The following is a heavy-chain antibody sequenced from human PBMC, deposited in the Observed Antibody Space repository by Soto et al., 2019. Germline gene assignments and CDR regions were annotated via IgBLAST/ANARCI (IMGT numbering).Heavy chain of an antibody. Sequence: QVQLVESGGGVVQPGRSLRLSCAASGFTFSSNAMHWVRQAPGKGLEWVAVMSYDGSNEYYADSVKGRFTISRDNSKNTLCLQMNSLRAEDTAVYYCARDSILSGTTRPPPLDSWGQGTLVTVSS. D-gene: IGHD4-17*01. V-gene: IGHV3-30-3*01. CDR2: MSYDGSNE. CDR1: GFTFSSNA. J-gene: IGHJ4*02. CDR3: ARDSILSGTTRPPPLDS.